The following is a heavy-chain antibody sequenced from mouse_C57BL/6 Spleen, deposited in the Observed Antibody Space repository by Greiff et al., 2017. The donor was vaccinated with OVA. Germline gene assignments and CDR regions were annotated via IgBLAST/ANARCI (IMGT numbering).Heavy chain of an antibody. J-gene: IGHJ1*03. D-gene: IGHD2-3*01. CDR1: GFTFSDYY. V-gene: IGHV5-16*01. Sequence: EVMLVESEGGLVQPGSSMKLSCTASGFTFSDYYMAWVRQVPEKGLEWVANINYDGSSTYYLDSLKSRFIISRDNAKNILYLQMSRLKSEDTATYYCAREGCYDGYRYWYFDVWGTGTTVTVSS. CDR3: AREGCYDGYRYWYFDV. CDR2: INYDGSST.